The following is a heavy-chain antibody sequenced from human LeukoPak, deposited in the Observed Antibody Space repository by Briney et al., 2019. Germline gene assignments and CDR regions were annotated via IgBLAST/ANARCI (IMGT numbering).Heavy chain of an antibody. Sequence: GGSLRLSCAASGFTFSRYAVHWVRQAPGKGLVWVAVISYDGSEKYYADSVKGRFTISRDNSKNTLFLQMSSLRPEDTAVYYCARGFSGYYYPFDYWGQGTLVTVSS. CDR3: ARGFSGYYYPFDY. CDR2: ISYDGSEK. CDR1: GFTFSRYA. D-gene: IGHD3-22*01. J-gene: IGHJ4*02. V-gene: IGHV3-30*04.